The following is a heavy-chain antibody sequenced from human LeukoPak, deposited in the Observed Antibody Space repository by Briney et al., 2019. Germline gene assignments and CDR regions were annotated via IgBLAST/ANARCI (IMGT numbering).Heavy chain of an antibody. D-gene: IGHD3-3*01. J-gene: IGHJ6*03. V-gene: IGHV4-59*01. CDR3: AREYFSANYFFYYMDV. CDR1: GGSFSRYF. Sequence: SETLSPTCTVSGGSFSRYFWTWIRQTPGKGLEWIGYIDHSGSTNYSPSLQSRVTISIDTSKNQFSLKLNSVTAADTAVYYCAREYFSANYFFYYMDVWGTGTTVTVSS. CDR2: IDHSGST.